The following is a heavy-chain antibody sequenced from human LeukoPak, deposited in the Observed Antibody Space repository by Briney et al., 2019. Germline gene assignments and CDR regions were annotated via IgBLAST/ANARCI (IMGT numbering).Heavy chain of an antibody. CDR2: INHSGST. D-gene: IGHD1-14*01. Sequence: SETLSLTCAVYGGSFSGYYWSWIRQPPGKGLEWIGEINHSGSTNYNPSLKNRVTISVDTSNNQFSLRLHSVTAADTAVYYCAANRAGYSRWFDPWGQGTLVTVSA. V-gene: IGHV4-34*01. CDR3: AANRAGYSRWFDP. CDR1: GGSFSGYY. J-gene: IGHJ5*02.